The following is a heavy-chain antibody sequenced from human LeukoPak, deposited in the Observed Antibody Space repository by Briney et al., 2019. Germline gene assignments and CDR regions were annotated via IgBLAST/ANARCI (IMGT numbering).Heavy chain of an antibody. Sequence: PSETLSLTCTVSGGSISCYYWSWIRQPPGKGLEWIGYISYSGSTNYNPSLKTRVTISVDTSKNQFSLKLSSVTAADTAVYYCARDRGLRWPRGAFDIWGQETIVTVSS. CDR1: GGSISCYY. CDR2: ISYSGST. V-gene: IGHV4-59*01. CDR3: ARDRGLRWPRGAFDI. J-gene: IGHJ3*02. D-gene: IGHD4-23*01.